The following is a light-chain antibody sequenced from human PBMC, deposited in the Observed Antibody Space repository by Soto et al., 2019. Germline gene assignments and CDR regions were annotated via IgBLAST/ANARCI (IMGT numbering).Light chain of an antibody. J-gene: IGLJ1*01. Sequence: QSALTQPRSVSGSPGQSVTISCTGTTNDVGNYNYVSWYQQHPSKAPKLMIYDVTKRPSGVPDRFSGSKSGNTASLTISGLQAEDEADYYCCSFAGSYYVFGTGTKVTVL. CDR3: CSFAGSYYV. CDR2: DVT. V-gene: IGLV2-11*01. CDR1: TNDVGNYNY.